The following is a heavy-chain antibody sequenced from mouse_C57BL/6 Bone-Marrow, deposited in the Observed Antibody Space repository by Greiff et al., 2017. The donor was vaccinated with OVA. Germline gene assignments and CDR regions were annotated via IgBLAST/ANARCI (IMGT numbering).Heavy chain of an antibody. Sequence: VQLQQSGAELVRPGTSVKVSCKASGYAFPNYLIEWVKQRPGQGLEWIGVLNPGSGGTNYNEKFKGKATLTADKSSSTAYMQLSSLTSEDSAVYFCARYDYDRGGFDYWGQGTTLTVSS. V-gene: IGHV1-54*01. CDR2: LNPGSGGT. CDR1: GYAFPNYL. CDR3: ARYDYDRGGFDY. J-gene: IGHJ2*01. D-gene: IGHD2-4*01.